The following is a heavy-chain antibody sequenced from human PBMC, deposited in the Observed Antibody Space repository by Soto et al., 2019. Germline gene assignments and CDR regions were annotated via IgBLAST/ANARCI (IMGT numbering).Heavy chain of an antibody. Sequence: QVQLVQSGAEVKKPGASVKVSCKASGYTFTSYAMHWVRQAPGQRLEVMGWINVGNGNTNYSQKFQGEGNITRDTSASTAYMERSSLISEDTAVYYCARASGPVGLWVDPWGQGTLVTVSS. CDR1: GYTFTSYA. CDR2: INVGNGNT. J-gene: IGHJ5*02. CDR3: ARASGPVGLWVDP. V-gene: IGHV1-3*01. D-gene: IGHD1-26*01.